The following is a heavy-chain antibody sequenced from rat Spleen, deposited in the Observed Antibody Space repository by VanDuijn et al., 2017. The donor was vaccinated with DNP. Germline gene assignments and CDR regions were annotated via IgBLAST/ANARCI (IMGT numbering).Heavy chain of an antibody. CDR2: ISNTGDHT. Sequence: EVQLVESGGGPVQPGRSLKLSCVASGLIFSNYWMTWIRQAPGKGLEWVASISNTGDHTYYSDSVKGRFTISRDNAQSTLYLQMDSLRSEDTATYYCARHPIGHGFDYWGQGVMVTVSS. V-gene: IGHV5-31*01. CDR3: ARHPIGHGFDY. D-gene: IGHD3-8*01. J-gene: IGHJ2*01. CDR1: GLIFSNYW.